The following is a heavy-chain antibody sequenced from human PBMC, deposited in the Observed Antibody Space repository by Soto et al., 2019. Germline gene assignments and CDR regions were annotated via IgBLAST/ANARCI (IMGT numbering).Heavy chain of an antibody. Sequence: WTWIRQPPGKGLEWIGYIYYSGSTDYNPSLKSRVTTLTDKSKSHFSLRLTSLTAADTAVYYCARSTWGYAFDIWGQGAVVTVSS. CDR3: ARSTWGYAFDI. CDR2: IYYSGST. J-gene: IGHJ3*02. D-gene: IGHD3-16*01. V-gene: IGHV4-59*08.